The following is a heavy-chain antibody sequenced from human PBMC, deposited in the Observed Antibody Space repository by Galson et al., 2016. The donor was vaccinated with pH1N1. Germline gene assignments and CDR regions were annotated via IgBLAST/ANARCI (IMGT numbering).Heavy chain of an antibody. CDR3: ARAMDV. J-gene: IGHJ6*02. CDR1: GFTFSSYW. V-gene: IGHV3-7*04. Sequence: LRLSCAASGFTFSSYWMNWVRQAPGMGLEWVANIKQDGSEKYYVDYVKGRFTISRDNAKNAVYLQMNSLRAEDTAVYYCARAMDVWGQGTTVTVSS. CDR2: IKQDGSEK.